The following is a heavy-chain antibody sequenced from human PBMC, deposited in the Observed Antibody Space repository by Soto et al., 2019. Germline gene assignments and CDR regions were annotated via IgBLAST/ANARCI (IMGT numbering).Heavy chain of an antibody. V-gene: IGHV2-5*02. D-gene: IGHD3-10*01. CDR1: GFSLSTSGVG. CDR3: AHRRGATTGRYFDY. CDR2: IYWDDDK. J-gene: IGHJ4*02. Sequence: QITLKESGPTLVKPTQTLTLTCTFSGFSLSTSGVGVGWIRQPPGKALEWLALIYWDDDKRYSPSLKSRLTITKDTSKNQVVLTMTNMDPVDTPTYYCAHRRGATTGRYFDYWGQGTLVTVSS.